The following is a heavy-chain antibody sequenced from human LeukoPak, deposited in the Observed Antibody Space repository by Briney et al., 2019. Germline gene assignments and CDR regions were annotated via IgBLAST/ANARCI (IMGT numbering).Heavy chain of an antibody. J-gene: IGHJ4*02. Sequence: ASVKVSCKASGYTFTGYYMHWVRQAPGQGLEWMGWVNPNSSGTNYAQKFQGRVTMTRDTSISTAYMAMSRLRSDDTAVFYCARGGGYRYYEQFFDNWGQGTLVTVSS. CDR1: GYTFTGYY. CDR3: ARGGGYRYYEQFFDN. D-gene: IGHD5-18*01. V-gene: IGHV1-2*02. CDR2: VNPNSSGT.